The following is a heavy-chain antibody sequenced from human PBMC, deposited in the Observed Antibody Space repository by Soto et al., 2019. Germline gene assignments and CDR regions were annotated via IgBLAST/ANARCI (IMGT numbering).Heavy chain of an antibody. CDR2: TRNKANSYTT. Sequence: PGGSLRLSCAASGFTFSDHYMDWVRQAPGKGLEWVGRTRNKANSYTTEYAASVKGRFTITRDDSKNSLYLQMNSLKTDDTAVYYCARVAGATRGYFDYWGQGTLVTVSS. J-gene: IGHJ4*02. D-gene: IGHD1-26*01. CDR1: GFTFSDHY. V-gene: IGHV3-72*01. CDR3: ARVAGATRGYFDY.